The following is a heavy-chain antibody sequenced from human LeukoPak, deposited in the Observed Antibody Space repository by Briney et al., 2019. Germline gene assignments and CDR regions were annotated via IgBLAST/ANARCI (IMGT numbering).Heavy chain of an antibody. CDR3: AKDSSSGWYASFDY. CDR1: GLTFSSYG. CDR2: ISYDGGNK. Sequence: PGGSLRLSCAASGLTFSSYGMHWVRQAPGKGLEWVAVISYDGGNKYYADSVKGRFTISRDNSKNTLYLQMNSLRVEDTAVYYCAKDSSSGWYASFDYWGQGTLVTVSS. D-gene: IGHD6-19*01. J-gene: IGHJ4*02. V-gene: IGHV3-30*18.